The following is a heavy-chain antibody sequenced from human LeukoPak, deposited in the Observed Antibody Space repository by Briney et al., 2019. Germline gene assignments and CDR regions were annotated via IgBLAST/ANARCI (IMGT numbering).Heavy chain of an antibody. Sequence: GEPLKISCHGSGYSFINFWIAWVRQRPGQGLGWIGIIYPGDSDTRNSPSFQGRVTMSVDKSISTAYLQLNNLKASDSAMYFCARARQSGSYAAFDHWGLGSLVTVSS. D-gene: IGHD1-26*01. CDR1: GYSFINFW. V-gene: IGHV5-51*01. CDR2: IYPGDSDT. J-gene: IGHJ4*02. CDR3: ARARQSGSYAAFDH.